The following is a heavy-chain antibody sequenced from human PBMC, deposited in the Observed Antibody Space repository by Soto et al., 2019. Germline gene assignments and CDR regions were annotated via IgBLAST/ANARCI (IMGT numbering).Heavy chain of an antibody. D-gene: IGHD3-22*01. CDR1: GFTFSSYA. J-gene: IGHJ4*02. CDR3: AKDRHYYDSSGYYYHDY. CDR2: ISGSGGST. V-gene: IGHV3-23*01. Sequence: GGSLRLSCAASGFTFSSYAMSWVRQAPGKGLEWVSAISGSGGSTYYADSVKGRFTISRDNSKNTLYLQMNSLRAEDTAVYYCAKDRHYYDSSGYYYHDYWGQGTLVTVSS.